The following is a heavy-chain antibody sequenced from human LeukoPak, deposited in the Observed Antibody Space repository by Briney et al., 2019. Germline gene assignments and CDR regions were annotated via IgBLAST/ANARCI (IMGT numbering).Heavy chain of an antibody. CDR1: GYTFSNFD. CDR2: INPNSGGT. V-gene: IGHV1-2*04. Sequence: GASVKVSCKASGYTFSNFDVNWVRQATGQGLEWMGWINPNSGGTNYAQKFQGWVTMTRDTSISTAYMELSRLRSDDTAVYYCARDQGAVYSGSYGGFDYWGQGTLVTVSS. J-gene: IGHJ4*02. D-gene: IGHD1-26*01. CDR3: ARDQGAVYSGSYGGFDY.